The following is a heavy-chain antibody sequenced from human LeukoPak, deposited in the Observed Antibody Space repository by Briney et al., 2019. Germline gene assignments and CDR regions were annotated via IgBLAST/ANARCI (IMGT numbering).Heavy chain of an antibody. Sequence: SETLSLTCTVSGGSISSQYWNWIRQPPGKGLEWIGHIYYSGSTKYNPSLKSRVTISVDTSKNQFSLKVSSVTAEDTAVYYCASLYESSGYTNWLDPWGQGTLVTVSS. CDR2: IYYSGST. D-gene: IGHD3-22*01. CDR1: GGSISSQY. CDR3: ASLYESSGYTNWLDP. V-gene: IGHV4-59*11. J-gene: IGHJ5*02.